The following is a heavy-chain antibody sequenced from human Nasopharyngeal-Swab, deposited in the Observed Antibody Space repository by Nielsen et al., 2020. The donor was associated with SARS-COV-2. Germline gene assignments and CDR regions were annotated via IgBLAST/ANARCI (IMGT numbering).Heavy chain of an antibody. V-gene: IGHV1-69*13. CDR2: LIPVMRSA. D-gene: IGHD2-15*01. CDR3: AREAFEELDLRSLGLDY. Sequence: SVKVSCKASGGKFNNFAITWVRQAPGQGLEWMGGLIPVMRSATYAQRFQGRVSITADQSTRTAYLELRGLRTEDTAVYYCAREAFEELDLRSLGLDYWGLGTLITVS. CDR1: GGKFNNFA. J-gene: IGHJ4*02.